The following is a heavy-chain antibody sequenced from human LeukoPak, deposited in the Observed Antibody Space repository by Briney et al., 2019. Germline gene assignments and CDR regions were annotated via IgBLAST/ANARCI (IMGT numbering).Heavy chain of an antibody. D-gene: IGHD2-21*01. V-gene: IGHV3-30*03. CDR2: ISYDGSNK. CDR3: VRQSRWAYSFDY. Sequence: PGGSLRLSCAASGFTFSRYGMHWVRQAPGKGLEWVAVISYDGSNKYYADSVKGRFTISRDNSKNTLYLQMNSLRAEDTAVYYCVRQSRWAYSFDYWGQGALVTVSS. CDR1: GFTFSRYG. J-gene: IGHJ4*02.